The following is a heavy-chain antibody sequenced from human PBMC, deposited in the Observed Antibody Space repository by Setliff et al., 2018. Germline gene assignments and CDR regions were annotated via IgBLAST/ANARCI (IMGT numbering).Heavy chain of an antibody. J-gene: IGHJ4*02. Sequence: PGGSLRLSCAASGFTFSSYWMHWVRQAPGKGLVWVSRINSDGSSTSYADSVKGRFIIFRDNAKNTLYLQMNSLRAEDTAVYYCTTERSGYYDILTGYISPLDYWGQGTLVTVSS. D-gene: IGHD3-9*01. V-gene: IGHV3-74*01. CDR2: INSDGSST. CDR1: GFTFSSYW. CDR3: TTERSGYYDILTGYISPLDY.